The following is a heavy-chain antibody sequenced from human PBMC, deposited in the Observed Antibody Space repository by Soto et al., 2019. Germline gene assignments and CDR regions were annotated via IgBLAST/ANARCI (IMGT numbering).Heavy chain of an antibody. CDR2: ITGSSDYI. D-gene: IGHD6-19*01. V-gene: IGHV3-21*01. Sequence: GSLRLSCAASGFTFSSYTMNWVRQAPGKGLEWVSSITGSSDYIYYADSVKGRFTISRDNAKNSLYLQMNSLRAEDTAVYYCARGYSSGSGYWGQGTLVTVSS. J-gene: IGHJ4*02. CDR1: GFTFSSYT. CDR3: ARGYSSGSGY.